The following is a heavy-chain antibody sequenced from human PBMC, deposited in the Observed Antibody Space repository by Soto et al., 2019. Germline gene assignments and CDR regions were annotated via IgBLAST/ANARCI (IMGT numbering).Heavy chain of an antibody. CDR3: AGSSSWYTYYYYGMDV. J-gene: IGHJ6*02. Sequence: GASVKVSCKASGYTFTSYAMHWVRQAPGQRLEWMGWINAGNGNTKYSQKFQGRVTITRDTSASTAYMELSSLRSEDTAVYYCAGSSSWYTYYYYGMDVWGQGTTVTVSS. D-gene: IGHD6-13*01. CDR2: INAGNGNT. V-gene: IGHV1-3*01. CDR1: GYTFTSYA.